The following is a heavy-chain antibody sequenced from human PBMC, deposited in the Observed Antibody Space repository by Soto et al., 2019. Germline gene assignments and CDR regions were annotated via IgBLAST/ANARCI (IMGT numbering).Heavy chain of an antibody. J-gene: IGHJ4*02. CDR3: ARASHYTEYYFDY. V-gene: IGHV3-11*05. CDR2: ISSSSSYT. Sequence: GGSLRLSCAASGFTFSDYYMSWIRQAPGKGLEWVSYISSSSSYTNYADSVKGRFTISRDNAKNSLYLQMNSLRAEDTAVYYCARASHYTEYYFDYWGQGTLVTVSS. CDR1: GFTFSDYY. D-gene: IGHD1-26*01.